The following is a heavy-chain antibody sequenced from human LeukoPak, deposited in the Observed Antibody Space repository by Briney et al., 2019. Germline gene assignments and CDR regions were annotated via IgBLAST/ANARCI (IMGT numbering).Heavy chain of an antibody. Sequence: PETLSLTCAVYGGSFSGYYWSWIRQPPGKGLEWIGEINHSGSTNYNPSLKSRVTISVDTSKNQFSLKLSSVTAADTAVYYCARGTSPTVTTMNLDYWGQGTLVTVSS. J-gene: IGHJ4*02. CDR3: ARGTSPTVTTMNLDY. V-gene: IGHV4-34*01. CDR1: GGSFSGYY. D-gene: IGHD4-11*01. CDR2: INHSGST.